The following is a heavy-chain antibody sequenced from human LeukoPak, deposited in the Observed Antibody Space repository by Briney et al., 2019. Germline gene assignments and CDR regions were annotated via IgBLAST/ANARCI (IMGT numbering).Heavy chain of an antibody. J-gene: IGHJ2*01. V-gene: IGHV5-51*01. D-gene: IGHD2-15*01. CDR1: GSIFNTYW. Sequence: GASLKICCKCSGSIFNTYWIGGGRPLPGKGLEWMGIIYPDDSDNKYSPSFQGQVTISADKSISTAYLQWSILKASYTAMYYCARRGYCSGGSCFWYFDLWGRGTLVTVSS. CDR3: ARRGYCSGGSCFWYFDL. CDR2: IYPDDSDN.